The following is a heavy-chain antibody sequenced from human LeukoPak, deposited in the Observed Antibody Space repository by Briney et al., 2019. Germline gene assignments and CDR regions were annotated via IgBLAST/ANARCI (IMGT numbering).Heavy chain of an antibody. J-gene: IGHJ6*02. CDR3: ARDCSSTSCYTGYYYYGMDV. V-gene: IGHV1-46*01. Sequence: ASVKVSCKASGYTFTSYYMHWVRQAPGQGLEWMGIINPSGGSTSYAQKFQGRVTMTRDTSTSTVYMELSSLRSEDTAVYYCARDCSSTSCYTGYYYYGMDVWGQGTTVTVSS. CDR1: GYTFTSYY. D-gene: IGHD2-2*02. CDR2: INPSGGST.